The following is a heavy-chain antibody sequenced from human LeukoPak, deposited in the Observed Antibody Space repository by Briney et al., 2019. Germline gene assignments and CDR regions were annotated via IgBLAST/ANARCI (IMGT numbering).Heavy chain of an antibody. CDR1: GFTFSSYS. Sequence: PGGSLRLSCAASGFTFSSYSMNWVRQAPGKGLEWVSSISSSSSYIYYADSVKGRFTISRDNSKNTLYLQMNSLRAEDTAVSYCATRQAPPFDYWGQGTLVTVSS. J-gene: IGHJ4*02. CDR3: ATRQAPPFDY. D-gene: IGHD1-14*01. CDR2: ISSSSSYI. V-gene: IGHV3-21*01.